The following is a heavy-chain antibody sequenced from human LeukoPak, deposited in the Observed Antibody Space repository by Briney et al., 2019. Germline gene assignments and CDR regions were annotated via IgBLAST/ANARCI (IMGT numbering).Heavy chain of an antibody. CDR1: GGSLSSYY. J-gene: IGHJ6*02. D-gene: IGHD2-15*01. CDR2: IYYSGST. V-gene: IGHV4-59*08. CDR3: ARLNSRSYYFPMDV. Sequence: SETLSLTCTVSGGSLSSYYWSWIRQPPGKGLEWIGHIYYSGSTNYNPSLKSRVTISVDTSQNQFSLRLTSLTAADTAVYYCARLNSRSYYFPMDVWGQGTTVAVSS.